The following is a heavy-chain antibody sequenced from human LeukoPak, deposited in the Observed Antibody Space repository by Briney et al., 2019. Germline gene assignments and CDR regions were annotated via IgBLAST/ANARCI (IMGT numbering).Heavy chain of an antibody. CDR2: IIPIFGTA. V-gene: IGHV1-69*06. Sequence: GASVKVSCKASGGTFSSYAISWVRQAPGQGLEWMGGIIPIFGTANYAQKFQGRVTITADKSTSTAYMELSSLRSEDTAVYYCARTTVTTIMGDYYYYYYMDVWGKGTTVTVSS. CDR3: ARTTVTTIMGDYYYYYYMDV. D-gene: IGHD4-17*01. CDR1: GGTFSSYA. J-gene: IGHJ6*03.